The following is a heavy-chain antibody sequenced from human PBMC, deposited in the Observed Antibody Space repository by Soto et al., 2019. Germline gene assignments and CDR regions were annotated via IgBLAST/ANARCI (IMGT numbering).Heavy chain of an antibody. Sequence: SETLSLTCTVSGGSISGDYYWNWIRQAPGKGLEWIGYVYHTGSTYHNPSLKSRGSISVDTSKNQFSLKLSSVTAADTAVYYCARGRRYSSSSGYYYYGTDVWGQGTTVTVSS. V-gene: IGHV4-30-4*01. J-gene: IGHJ6*02. CDR3: ARGRRYSSSSGYYYYGTDV. D-gene: IGHD6-6*01. CDR2: VYHTGST. CDR1: GGSISGDYY.